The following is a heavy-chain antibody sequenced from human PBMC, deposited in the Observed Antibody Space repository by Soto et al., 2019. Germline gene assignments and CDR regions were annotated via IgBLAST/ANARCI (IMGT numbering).Heavy chain of an antibody. CDR3: ARDLCPLGSGSPCPTYGMDL. CDR1: GYSFTGHY. J-gene: IGHJ6*02. V-gene: IGHV1-2*02. D-gene: IGHD3-10*01. Sequence: QVQLVQSGAEVKPPGASVKVSCKASGYSFTGHYMHWVRQVSGKRLEFLGWLKPDNGGTYYAPKFQGRVTFTRDTSTTTAYMELSGLPSDDTAVYYCARDLCPLGSGSPCPTYGMDLWGQGTTVAVSS. CDR2: LKPDNGGT.